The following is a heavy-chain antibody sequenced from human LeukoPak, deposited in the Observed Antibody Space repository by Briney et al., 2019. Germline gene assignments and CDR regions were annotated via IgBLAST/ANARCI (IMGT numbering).Heavy chain of an antibody. D-gene: IGHD3-22*01. CDR1: GFTFSSYA. Sequence: GGSLRLSCAASGFTFSSYAMNWVRQAPGKGLEWISYIGSSGSPTHYADSVGGRFTISRDNAKNSLYLQMNSLRDEDTAVYFCAGRPYSDTSGRLSDVWGQGTTVTVSS. J-gene: IGHJ6*02. CDR2: IGSSGSPT. CDR3: AGRPYSDTSGRLSDV. V-gene: IGHV3-48*02.